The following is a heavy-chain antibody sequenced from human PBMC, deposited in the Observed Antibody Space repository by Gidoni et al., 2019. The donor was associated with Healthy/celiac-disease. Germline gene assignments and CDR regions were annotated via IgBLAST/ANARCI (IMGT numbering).Heavy chain of an antibody. CDR2: IYYSGST. Sequence: QLQLQESGPGLVKPSETLSLTCTVSGGSISSSSYYWGWIRQPPGKGLAWIGGIYYSGSTYYYPAHKVRVTISVDTSKNQFSLKLSSVTAADTAVYYCAILLRYFDWLEARDYWGQGTLVTVSS. D-gene: IGHD3-9*01. CDR3: AILLRYFDWLEARDY. CDR1: GGSISSSSYY. V-gene: IGHV4-39*01. J-gene: IGHJ4*02.